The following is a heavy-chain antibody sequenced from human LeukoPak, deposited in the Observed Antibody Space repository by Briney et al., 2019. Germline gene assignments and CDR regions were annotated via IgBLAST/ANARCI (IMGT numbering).Heavy chain of an antibody. J-gene: IGHJ5*02. Sequence: PSQTLSLTCTVSGGSISSGGYYWSWIRQHPGKGLEWIGYIYYSGSTYYNPSLKSRVTISVDTSKNQFSLKLSSVTAADTAVYYCARDVFGVVISEWGNNWFDPWGQGTLVTVSS. V-gene: IGHV4-31*03. CDR3: ARDVFGVVISEWGNNWFDP. CDR1: GGSISSGGYY. D-gene: IGHD3-3*01. CDR2: IYYSGST.